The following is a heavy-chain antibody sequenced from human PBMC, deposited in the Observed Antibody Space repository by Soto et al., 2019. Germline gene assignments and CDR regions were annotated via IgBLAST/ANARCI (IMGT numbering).Heavy chain of an antibody. CDR3: ARAMMEWLLWVDY. CDR2: ISSDGRNK. J-gene: IGHJ4*02. Sequence: QVQLVESGGGVVQPGRSLRLSCAASGFSFSNYAMHWVRQAPGKGLEGVAAISSDGRNKYYADSVKGRFTLSRDNSKNALYLQMNSVRAEDTAVYYCARAMMEWLLWVDYCGKGTLVTVS. CDR1: GFSFSNYA. V-gene: IGHV3-30-3*01. D-gene: IGHD3-3*01.